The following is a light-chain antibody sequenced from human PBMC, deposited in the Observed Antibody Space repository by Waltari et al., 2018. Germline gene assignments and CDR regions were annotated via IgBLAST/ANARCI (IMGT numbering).Light chain of an antibody. V-gene: IGLV3-1*01. CDR1: DLGKKY. CDR3: QVWDSGAAGV. Sequence: SYDLTQSPSVSVSPGQTASITCSGHDLGKKYVCWYQQKPGQSPVLLIYQDVRRPSEIPERFSGSNSGNTATLTISGTQPMDEADYYCQVWDSGAAGVFGTGTKVTVL. CDR2: QDV. J-gene: IGLJ1*01.